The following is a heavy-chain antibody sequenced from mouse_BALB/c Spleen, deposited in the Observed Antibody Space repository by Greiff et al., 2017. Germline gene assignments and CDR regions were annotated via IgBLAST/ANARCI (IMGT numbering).Heavy chain of an antibody. V-gene: IGHV3-6*02. CDR2: ISYDGSN. D-gene: IGHD1-1*01. Sequence: VQLQQSGPGLVKPSQSLSLTCSVTGYSITSGYYWNWIRQFPGNKLEWMGYISYDGSNNYNPSLKNRISITRDTSKNQFFLKLNSVTTEDTATYYCARYYGSSYRYAMDYWGQGTSVTVSS. J-gene: IGHJ4*01. CDR3: ARYYGSSYRYAMDY. CDR1: GYSITSGYY.